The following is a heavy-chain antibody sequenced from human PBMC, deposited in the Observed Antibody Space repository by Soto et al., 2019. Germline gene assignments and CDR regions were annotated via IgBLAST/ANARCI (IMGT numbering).Heavy chain of an antibody. CDR3: ARAPSDMGCFDF. D-gene: IGHD6-19*01. CDR2: ISSSSSYI. Sequence: GGSLRLSCAASGFTFSSYSMNWVRQAPGKGLEWVSSISSSSSYIYYAASVKGLFTISRDNAKNSLYLQMNSLRAEDAAVYYCARAPSDMGCFDFWGQGTMVTVSS. V-gene: IGHV3-21*01. CDR1: GFTFSSYS. J-gene: IGHJ4*02.